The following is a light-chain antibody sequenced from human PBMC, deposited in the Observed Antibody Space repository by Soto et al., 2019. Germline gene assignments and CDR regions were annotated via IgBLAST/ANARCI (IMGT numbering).Light chain of an antibody. V-gene: IGLV2-23*02. J-gene: IGLJ2*01. CDR3: SSYAAIAPPVI. Sequence: QSALTQPASVSGSPGQSITISCTGTSSDVGSYNLVSWYQQLPGRGPQLIIYEVAKRPSGVSSRFSGSKSGNTASLTISGLQTEDEADNFCSSYAAIAPPVIFGGGTKLTVL. CDR2: EVA. CDR1: SSDVGSYNL.